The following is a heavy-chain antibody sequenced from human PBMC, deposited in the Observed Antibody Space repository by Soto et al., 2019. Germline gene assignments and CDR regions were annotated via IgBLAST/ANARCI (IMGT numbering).Heavy chain of an antibody. CDR1: GGTFSGYA. V-gene: IGHV1-69*01. CDR3: ARDPRSITGTTSSEDFQH. Sequence: QAQLMQSGAEVQKPGSSVKVSCKASGGTFSGYAINWVRQAPGQGLEWMGGIIPLLGITDYGQKFQGRITIAADEYTGTAYMDLRGLRSEDTAVYYCARDPRSITGTTSSEDFQHWGQGTLVSVS. J-gene: IGHJ1*01. D-gene: IGHD1-20*01. CDR2: IIPLLGIT.